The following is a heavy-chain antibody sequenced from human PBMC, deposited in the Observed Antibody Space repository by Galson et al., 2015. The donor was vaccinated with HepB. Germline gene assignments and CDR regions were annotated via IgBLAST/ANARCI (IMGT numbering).Heavy chain of an antibody. CDR3: VREELYYFDGSGHYYMDV. D-gene: IGHD3-22*01. J-gene: IGHJ6*03. V-gene: IGHV3-7*03. CDR2: IKEDGSEK. Sequence: SLRLSCAASGFTFSSHWMSWVRQAPGKGLEWVANIKEDGSEKYYGYYVKGRFSISRDNAKKSLYLQMNSLSAEDTAVYYCVREELYYFDGSGHYYMDVWGKRTTVTVAS. CDR1: GFTFSSHW.